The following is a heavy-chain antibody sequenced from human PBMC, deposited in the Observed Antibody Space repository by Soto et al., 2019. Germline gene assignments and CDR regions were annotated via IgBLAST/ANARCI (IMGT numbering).Heavy chain of an antibody. CDR2: IIPIFGTA. CDR1: GGTFSSYA. Sequence: SVKVSCKASGGTFSSYAISWVRQAPGQGLEWMGGIIPIFGTANYAQTFQGRVTITADESTSTAYMELSSLRSEDTAVYYCARDSLSVSLNLFAPWGQRTLVTVAS. CDR3: ARDSLSVSLNLFAP. J-gene: IGHJ5*02. V-gene: IGHV1-69*13.